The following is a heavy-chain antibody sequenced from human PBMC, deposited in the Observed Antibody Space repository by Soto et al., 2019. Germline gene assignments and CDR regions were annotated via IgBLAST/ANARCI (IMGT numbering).Heavy chain of an antibody. CDR2: ISGSGGST. V-gene: IGHV3-23*01. J-gene: IGHJ4*02. Sequence: VQLLESGGGLVQPGGSLRLSCAASGFTFSSYAMSWVRQAPGKGLEWVSGISGSGGSTYYADSVKGRFTISRDNPRNTRYLQMNSLRAEDTAVYYCAKGGSSWYGFDYWGQGTLVTVSS. CDR3: AKGGSSWYGFDY. CDR1: GFTFSSYA. D-gene: IGHD6-13*01.